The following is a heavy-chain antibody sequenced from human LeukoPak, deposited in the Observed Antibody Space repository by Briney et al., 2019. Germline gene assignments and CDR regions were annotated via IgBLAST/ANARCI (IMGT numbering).Heavy chain of an antibody. CDR2: IKQDGSEK. CDR3: ARDAPGRIFHGYGMDV. D-gene: IGHD3-9*01. CDR1: GFTFSSYW. J-gene: IGHJ6*02. V-gene: IGHV3-7*01. Sequence: GESLRLSCAASGFTFSSYWMSWVRQAPGKGLEWVANIKQDGSEKYYVDSVKGRFTISRDNAKNSLYLQMNSLRAEDTAVYYCARDAPGRIFHGYGMDVWGQGTTVTVSS.